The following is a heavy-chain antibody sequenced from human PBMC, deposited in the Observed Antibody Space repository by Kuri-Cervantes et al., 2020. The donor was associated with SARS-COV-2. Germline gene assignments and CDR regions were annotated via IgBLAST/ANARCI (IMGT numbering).Heavy chain of an antibody. J-gene: IGHJ4*02. CDR3: AVIQNSGSYSTRSSYFDY. D-gene: IGHD1-26*01. Sequence: GESLKISCAASGFTFSDYYMSWIRQAPGKGLEWVSYISSSSSYTNYADSVKGRFTISRDNAKNSLYLQMNSLRAEYTAVYYCAVIQNSGSYSTRSSYFDYWGQGTLVTVSS. CDR1: GFTFSDYY. CDR2: ISSSSSYT. V-gene: IGHV3-11*03.